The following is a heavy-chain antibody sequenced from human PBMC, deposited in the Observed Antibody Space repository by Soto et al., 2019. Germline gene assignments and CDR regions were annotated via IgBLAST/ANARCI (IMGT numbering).Heavy chain of an antibody. CDR1: GYTFTSYG. D-gene: IGHD1-7*01. J-gene: IGHJ5*02. Sequence: ASVKVSCKASGYTFTSYGISWVRQAPGQGLERMGWISAYNGNTNYAQKLQGRVTMTTDTSTSTAYMELRSLRSDDTAVYYCARDLTGTVFNWFDPWGQGTLVTVSS. CDR3: ARDLTGTVFNWFDP. CDR2: ISAYNGNT. V-gene: IGHV1-18*01.